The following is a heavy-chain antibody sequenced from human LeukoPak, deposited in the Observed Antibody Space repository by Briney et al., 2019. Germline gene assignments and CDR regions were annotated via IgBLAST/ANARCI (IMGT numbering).Heavy chain of an antibody. CDR1: GFTFSDYY. V-gene: IGHV3-11*06. J-gene: IGHJ5*02. Sequence: PGGSLRLSCAASGFTFSDYYMNWIRQAPGKGPEWVSYVGSNNSNTNYEDSEKGRFTISGDNAKNSLYLQMNSMRAVDTAVHYCARAVCHQWLRTRPWSNWFDHWGQGTLVIVSS. CDR3: ARAVCHQWLRTRPWSNWFDH. CDR2: VGSNNSNT. D-gene: IGHD6-19*01.